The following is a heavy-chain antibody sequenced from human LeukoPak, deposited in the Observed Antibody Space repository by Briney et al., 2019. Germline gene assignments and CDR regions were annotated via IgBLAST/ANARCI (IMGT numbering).Heavy chain of an antibody. CDR2: IYYSGST. Sequence: SETLSLTCTVSGGSISSYYWSWIRQPPGKGLEWIGSIYYSGSTYYNPSLKSRVTISVDTSKNQFSLKLSSVTAADTAVYYCARHWYSSSHAPYYYYYYMDVWGKGTTVTVSS. CDR3: ARHWYSSSHAPYYYYYYMDV. D-gene: IGHD6-6*01. J-gene: IGHJ6*03. V-gene: IGHV4-59*04. CDR1: GGSISSYY.